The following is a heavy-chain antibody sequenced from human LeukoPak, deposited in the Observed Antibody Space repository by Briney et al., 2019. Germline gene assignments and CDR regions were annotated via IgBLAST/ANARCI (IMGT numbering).Heavy chain of an antibody. V-gene: IGHV1-2*06. J-gene: IGHJ4*02. CDR3: LRWEGIWFGDGTDY. CDR1: GYTFTTYY. Sequence: ASVKVSCKASGYTFTTYYMHWVRQAPGQGLEWMGRINPNSGDTNFAQKLQGRVTMTRDTSINTVYMQLSRLRSDDTAVYYCLRWEGIWFGDGTDYWGQGTLVTVSS. CDR2: INPNSGDT. D-gene: IGHD3-10*01.